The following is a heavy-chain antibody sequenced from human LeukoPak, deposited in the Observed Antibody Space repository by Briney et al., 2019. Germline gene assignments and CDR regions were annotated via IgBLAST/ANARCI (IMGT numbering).Heavy chain of an antibody. V-gene: IGHV3-7*01. J-gene: IGHJ6*02. CDR3: ASGYYYGLDV. CDR2: IKQDGSEK. CDR1: GFSFGSYW. D-gene: IGHD3-10*01. Sequence: HPGGSLRLSCAASGFSFGSYWMSWVRQAPGKGLEWVANIKQDGSEKYYVESVKGRFTISRDNAKNSLYLQMNSLRAEDTAVYYCASGYYYGLDVWGQGTTVTVSS.